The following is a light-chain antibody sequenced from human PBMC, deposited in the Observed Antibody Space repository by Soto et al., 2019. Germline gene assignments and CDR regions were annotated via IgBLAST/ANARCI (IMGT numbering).Light chain of an antibody. CDR2: EGS. V-gene: IGLV2-23*03. CDR1: SSDVGNYNL. J-gene: IGLJ1*01. Sequence: QSALTQPASVSGSPGELIIISCTGTSSDVGNYNLVSWYQQHPGKAPKLMIYEGSKRPPGVSNRFSASNFGNTASLTISGLQAEDEADYYCCSYAGGSIFEVFGTGTKLTVL. CDR3: CSYAGGSIFEV.